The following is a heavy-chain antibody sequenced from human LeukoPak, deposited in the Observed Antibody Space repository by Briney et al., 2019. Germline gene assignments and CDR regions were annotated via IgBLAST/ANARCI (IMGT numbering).Heavy chain of an antibody. CDR2: ISGSGGST. D-gene: IGHD4-17*01. CDR1: EFTFSSYG. Sequence: PGGCLRLSCAASEFTFSSYGMSWVRQAPGKGLEWVSSISGSGGSTQYADSVQGRFAISRDNSKNTLYLQMNSLRVEDTAMYFCARAPNGDYIGTFDMWGRGTMVSVSS. CDR3: ARAPNGDYIGTFDM. V-gene: IGHV3-23*01. J-gene: IGHJ3*02.